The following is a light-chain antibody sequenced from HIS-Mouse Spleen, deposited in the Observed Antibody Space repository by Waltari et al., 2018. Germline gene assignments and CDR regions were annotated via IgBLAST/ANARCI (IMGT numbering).Light chain of an antibody. Sequence: QTVVTQEPSFSVSPGGTVTLTCGFSSGSVSTSSYPRWYQQTPGQAPRTLIYSTNTRSSGVPDRFSGSILGNKAALTITGAQADDESDYYCVLYMGSGISWVFGGGTKLTVL. J-gene: IGLJ3*02. CDR2: STN. V-gene: IGLV8-61*01. CDR3: VLYMGSGISWV. CDR1: SGSVSTSSY.